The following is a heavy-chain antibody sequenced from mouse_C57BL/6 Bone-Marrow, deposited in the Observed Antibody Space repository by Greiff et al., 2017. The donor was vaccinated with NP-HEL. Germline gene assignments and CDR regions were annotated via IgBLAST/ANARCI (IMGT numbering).Heavy chain of an antibody. CDR3: TRDVLLRSRSAMDY. CDR1: GFTFSDAW. Sequence: DVKVEESGGGLVQPGGSMKLSCAASGFTFSDAWMDWVRQSPEKGLEWFAEIRNKANNHATYYAESVKGRFTISRDDSKSSVYLQMNSLRAEDTGIYYCTRDVLLRSRSAMDYWGQGTSVTVSS. CDR2: IRNKANNHAT. J-gene: IGHJ4*01. V-gene: IGHV6-6*01. D-gene: IGHD1-1*01.